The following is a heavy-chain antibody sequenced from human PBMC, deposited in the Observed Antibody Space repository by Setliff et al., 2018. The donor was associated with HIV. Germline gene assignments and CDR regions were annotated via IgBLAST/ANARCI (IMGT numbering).Heavy chain of an antibody. J-gene: IGHJ5*02. Sequence: GGSLRLSCAASGFSFSRYAMGWVRQGPGKGLEWVSSLSGSGVTSYYADSVKGRFTISRDSSKNTLNLQMNSLRVEDTAVYYCARSGGDCSGISCYSLWFDPWGHGTLVTVSS. D-gene: IGHD2-15*01. CDR3: ARSGGDCSGISCYSLWFDP. CDR1: GFSFSRYA. CDR2: LSGSGVTS. V-gene: IGHV3-23*01.